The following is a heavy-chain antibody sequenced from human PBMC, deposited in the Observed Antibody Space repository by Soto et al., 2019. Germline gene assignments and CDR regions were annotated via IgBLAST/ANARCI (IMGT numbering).Heavy chain of an antibody. CDR1: GFTFNTYW. CDR2: INSDGSTT. D-gene: IGHD6-19*01. Sequence: GGSLRLSCAASGFTFNTYWMHWVRQAPGKGLVWVSRINSDGSTTNYVDPVKGRFTISRDNGKNTVYLQMNSLRAEDTAVYYCARDSSGWFYFDYWGQGALVTVSS. V-gene: IGHV3-74*01. CDR3: ARDSSGWFYFDY. J-gene: IGHJ4*02.